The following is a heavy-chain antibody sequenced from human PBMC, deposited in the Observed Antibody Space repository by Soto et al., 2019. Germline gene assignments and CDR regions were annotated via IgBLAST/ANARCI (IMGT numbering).Heavy chain of an antibody. Sequence: PSETLSLTCTVSGGSISSGGYYWSWIRQHPGKGLEWIGYIYYSWSTYYNPSLKSRVTISVDTSKNQFSLKLSSVTAADTAVYYCARSGYSYGPNPLLYWGQGTLVTVS. D-gene: IGHD5-18*01. CDR3: ARSGYSYGPNPLLY. CDR2: IYYSWST. V-gene: IGHV4-31*03. CDR1: GGSISSGGYY. J-gene: IGHJ4*02.